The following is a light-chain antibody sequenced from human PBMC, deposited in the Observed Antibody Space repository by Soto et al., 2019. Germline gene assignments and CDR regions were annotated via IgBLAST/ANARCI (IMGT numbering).Light chain of an antibody. CDR3: QHYNSWPRT. V-gene: IGKV3D-15*01. CDR2: GAS. Sequence: EVVRTQSQATLSVPQREGDTLSCRARQRVTSNLAWYQQRPGQAPRLLIYGASIRATGIPARFSGSGTGTEVTLSISSREAEEFAVYYCQHYNSWPRTFGGGTKVDIK. CDR1: QRVTSN. J-gene: IGKJ4*01.